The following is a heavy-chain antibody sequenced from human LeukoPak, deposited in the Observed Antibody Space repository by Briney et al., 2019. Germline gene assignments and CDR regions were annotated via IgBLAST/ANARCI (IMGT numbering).Heavy chain of an antibody. V-gene: IGHV3-53*05. D-gene: IGHD5-18*01. CDR3: ARDPGPYTAMAMFDY. CDR2: IYSDGRT. J-gene: IGHJ4*02. Sequence: PGGSLRLSCAASGFTVSNKYMTWVRQAPGKGLEWVSLIYSDGRTYYADSVKGRFTISRDNSKNTLYLQMTSLRAEDTAVYYCARDPGPYTAMAMFDYWGQGTLVTVSS. CDR1: GFTVSNKY.